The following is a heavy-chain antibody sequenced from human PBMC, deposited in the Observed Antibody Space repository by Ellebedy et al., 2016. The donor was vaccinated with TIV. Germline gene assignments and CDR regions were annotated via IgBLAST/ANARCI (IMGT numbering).Heavy chain of an antibody. Sequence: MPGGSLRLSCAVYGGSFSGYYWSWIRQPPGKGLEWIGEINHSGSTNYNPSLKSRVTISVDTSKNQFSLKLSSVTAADTAVYYCAREGPAGRGSSSDYWGQGTLVTVSS. CDR1: GGSFSGYY. J-gene: IGHJ4*02. CDR3: AREGPAGRGSSSDY. CDR2: INHSGST. D-gene: IGHD6-6*01. V-gene: IGHV4-34*01.